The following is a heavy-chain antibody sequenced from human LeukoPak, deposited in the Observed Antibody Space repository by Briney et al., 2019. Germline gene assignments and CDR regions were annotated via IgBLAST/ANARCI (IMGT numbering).Heavy chain of an antibody. Sequence: GGSLRLSCAASGFTFSSYGMHWVRQAPGKGLEWVAFIRYDGSNKYYADSVKGRFTISRDNSKNTLYLQMNSLRAEDTAVYYCAKDAGEYSSSWSFDYWGQGTLVTVSS. J-gene: IGHJ4*02. D-gene: IGHD6-13*01. CDR3: AKDAGEYSSSWSFDY. V-gene: IGHV3-30*02. CDR2: IRYDGSNK. CDR1: GFTFSSYG.